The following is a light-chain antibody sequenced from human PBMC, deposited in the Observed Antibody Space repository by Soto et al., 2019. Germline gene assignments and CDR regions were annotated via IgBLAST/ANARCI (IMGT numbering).Light chain of an antibody. V-gene: IGKV3-20*01. CDR2: AAS. Sequence: EIVLTQSPGTLSLSPGERATLSCGASQSVTSGYLAWYQHKPGQAPRLLIYAASSRATGIPDRFSGSGSGTDFTLTISRLEPEDFAVYYCQQYGTSPYTFGQGTTLEIK. CDR1: QSVTSGY. J-gene: IGKJ2*01. CDR3: QQYGTSPYT.